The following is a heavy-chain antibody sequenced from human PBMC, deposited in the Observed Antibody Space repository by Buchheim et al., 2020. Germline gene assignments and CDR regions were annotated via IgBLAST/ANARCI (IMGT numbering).Heavy chain of an antibody. CDR1: GGSISSYY. Sequence: QVQLQESGPGLVKPSETLSLTCTVSGGSISSYYWSWIRQPPGKGLEWIGYIYYGGSTNYNPSLKSRVTISVDTSKNQFSLKLSSVTAADTAVYYCARAGGEAYYDFWSGYSANWFDPWGQGTL. J-gene: IGHJ5*02. CDR2: IYYGGST. D-gene: IGHD3-3*01. CDR3: ARAGGEAYYDFWSGYSANWFDP. V-gene: IGHV4-59*01.